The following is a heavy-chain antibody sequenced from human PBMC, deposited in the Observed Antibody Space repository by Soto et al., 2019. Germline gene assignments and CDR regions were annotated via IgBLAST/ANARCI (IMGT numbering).Heavy chain of an antibody. Sequence: QVQLQQSGPGLVKPSQTLSLTCVISGDSVSSNNVAWNWIRQSPSRGLEWLGRTYYRSKWYNNYAVSVKSRTTINADTSKNQFSRQLASVTPEDTAVYYCARGINSAIEIWGQGTMVTVS. D-gene: IGHD1-1*01. J-gene: IGHJ3*02. V-gene: IGHV6-1*01. CDR2: TYYRSKWYN. CDR1: GDSVSSNNVA. CDR3: ARGINSAIEI.